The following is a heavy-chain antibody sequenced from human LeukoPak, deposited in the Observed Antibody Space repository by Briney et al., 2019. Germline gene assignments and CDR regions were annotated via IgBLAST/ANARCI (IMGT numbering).Heavy chain of an antibody. V-gene: IGHV2-5*02. D-gene: IGHD3-10*01. CDR1: GFSLSTSGVG. CDR2: IYWDDDK. Sequence: SGPTLVKPTQTLTLTCTFSGFSLSTSGVGVGWIRQPPGKALEWLALIYWDDDKRYSPSLKSRLTITKDTSKNQVVLTMTNMDPVDTATYYCAHRRSYYGSGSYYNNWFDPWGQGTLVTVSS. J-gene: IGHJ5*02. CDR3: AHRRSYYGSGSYYNNWFDP.